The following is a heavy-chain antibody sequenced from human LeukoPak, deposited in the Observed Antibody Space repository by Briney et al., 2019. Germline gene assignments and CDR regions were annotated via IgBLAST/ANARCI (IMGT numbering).Heavy chain of an antibody. V-gene: IGHV4-30-4*08. Sequence: KPSQTLSLTCTVSGGSVNSGHYYWSWIRQSSGKGLEWVGSFYDSASTYFNPSLKSRVTISVDTSKNQFSLKLSSVTAADTAVYYCASSIAARVYWGQGTLVTVSS. CDR1: GGSVNSGHYY. CDR2: FYDSAST. J-gene: IGHJ4*02. CDR3: ASSIAARVY. D-gene: IGHD6-6*01.